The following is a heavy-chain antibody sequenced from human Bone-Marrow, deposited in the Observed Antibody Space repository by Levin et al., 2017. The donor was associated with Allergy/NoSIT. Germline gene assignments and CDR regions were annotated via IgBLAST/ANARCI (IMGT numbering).Heavy chain of an antibody. D-gene: IGHD3-10*01. CDR1: GFTFSNYA. V-gene: IGHV3-23*01. CDR2: ITNSGETT. J-gene: IGHJ4*02. Sequence: GASVKVSCAASGFTFSNYAMSWVRQAPGEGLEWVATITNSGETTYYADSVKGRFTISRDNSKITLFVQMSSLRAEDTAVYYCAKSTMVRGATYYFDFWGQGTLVTVSS. CDR3: AKSTMVRGATYYFDF.